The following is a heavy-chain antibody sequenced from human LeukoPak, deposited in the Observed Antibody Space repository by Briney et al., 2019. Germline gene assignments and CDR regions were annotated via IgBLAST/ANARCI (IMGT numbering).Heavy chain of an antibody. CDR2: IYTSGST. D-gene: IGHD1-26*01. J-gene: IGHJ3*02. CDR1: GGSISSGSYY. CDR3: ASKYSGSSNDAFDI. V-gene: IGHV4-61*02. Sequence: SETLSLTCTVSGGSISSGSYYWSWIRQPAGKGLEWIGRIYTSGSTNYNPSLKSRVTISVDTSKNQFSLKLSSVTAADTAMYYCASKYSGSSNDAFDIWGQGTMVTVSS.